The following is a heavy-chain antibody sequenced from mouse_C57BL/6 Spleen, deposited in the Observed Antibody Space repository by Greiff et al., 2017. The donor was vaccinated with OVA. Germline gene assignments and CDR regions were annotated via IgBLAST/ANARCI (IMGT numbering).Heavy chain of an antibody. J-gene: IGHJ4*01. CDR1: GYSITSGYY. Sequence: VQLKESGPGLVKPSQSLSLTCSVTGYSITSGYYWNWIRQFPGNKLEWMGYISYDGSNNYNPSLKNRISITRDTSKNQFFLKLNSVTTEDTATYYCARGEVWDYDAMDYWGQGTSVTVSS. CDR2: ISYDGSN. CDR3: ARGEVWDYDAMDY. D-gene: IGHD2-10*02. V-gene: IGHV3-6*01.